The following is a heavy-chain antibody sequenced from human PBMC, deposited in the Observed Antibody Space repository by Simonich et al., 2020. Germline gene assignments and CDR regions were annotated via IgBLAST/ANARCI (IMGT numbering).Heavy chain of an antibody. CDR1: GGSISSSSYY. Sequence: QLQLQESGPGLVKPSETLSLTCTVSGGSISSSSYYWGWIRQPPGKGVGWIGRIYYGGSTYYHPSLKSRVTISVDTSKNQFSLKLSSVTAADTAVYYCARHAGFAFDIWGQGTMVTVSS. D-gene: IGHD6-13*01. V-gene: IGHV4-39*01. J-gene: IGHJ3*02. CDR2: IYYGGST. CDR3: ARHAGFAFDI.